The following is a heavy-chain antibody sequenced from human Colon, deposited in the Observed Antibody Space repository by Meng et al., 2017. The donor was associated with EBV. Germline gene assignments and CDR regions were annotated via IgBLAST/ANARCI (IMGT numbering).Heavy chain of an antibody. V-gene: IGHV4-31*03. D-gene: IGHD1-1*01. CDR3: ARETTGGYYFDY. Sequence: GLWQESGPGLVKPSQTLSFTCLVSGGSISSGGYSWSWIRQHPGKGLEWIGYIHSSGSTYYNPSLRSRLTISVDTSKNQFSLQLNSVTPEDTAVYFCARETTGGYYFDYWGQGTLVTVSS. CDR1: GGSISSGGYS. CDR2: IHSSGST. J-gene: IGHJ4*02.